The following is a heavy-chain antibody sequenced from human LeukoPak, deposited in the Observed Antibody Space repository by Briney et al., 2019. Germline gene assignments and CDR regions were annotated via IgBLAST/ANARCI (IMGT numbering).Heavy chain of an antibody. CDR3: ARVSSAADGYYYYYYMDV. Sequence: PPETLSLTCTVSGGSISSYYWSWIRQPPGKGLEWIGYIYYIGSTNYNPSLKSRVTISVDTSKNQFSLKLNSVTAADTAVYYCARVSSAADGYYYYYYMDVWDKGTTVTVSS. J-gene: IGHJ6*03. CDR1: GGSISSYY. CDR2: IYYIGST. V-gene: IGHV4-59*01. D-gene: IGHD5-24*01.